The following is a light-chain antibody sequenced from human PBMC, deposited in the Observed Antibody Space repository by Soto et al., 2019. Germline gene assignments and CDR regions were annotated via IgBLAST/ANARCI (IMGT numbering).Light chain of an antibody. CDR1: QSVGSN. Sequence: EIVLTQSPRTLPVSPGERVTLSCRASQSVGSNLAWYQQKPGQAPRLLMYHASNRATGVPARFSGSGSGTEFSLTISSLQSEDFAVYYCQQGANWSPFTFGQGTRLEIK. J-gene: IGKJ5*01. CDR3: QQGANWSPFT. V-gene: IGKV3-15*01. CDR2: HAS.